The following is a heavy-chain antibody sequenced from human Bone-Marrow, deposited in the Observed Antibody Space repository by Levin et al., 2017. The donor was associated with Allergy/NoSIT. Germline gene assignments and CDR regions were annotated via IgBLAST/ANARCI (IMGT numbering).Heavy chain of an antibody. J-gene: IGHJ4*02. CDR1: GFTFSNYW. V-gene: IGHV3-74*01. Sequence: GGSLRLSCVASGFTFSNYWMHWVRQDPGKGLVWVARINSDGGSAYYADFVKGRLAISRDDSKNTLYLQMNSLKSEDTGVYYCTTDVGGPLGCWGQGTLVTVSS. D-gene: IGHD1-14*01. CDR3: TTDVGGPLGC. CDR2: INSDGGSA.